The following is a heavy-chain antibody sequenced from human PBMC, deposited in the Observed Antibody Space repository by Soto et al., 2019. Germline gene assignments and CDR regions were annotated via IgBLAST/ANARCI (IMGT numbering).Heavy chain of an antibody. D-gene: IGHD3-3*01. CDR2: IYPGDSDT. CDR1: GYSFTSYW. Sequence: GESLKISCKGSGYSFTSYWIGWVRQMPVKGLEWMGIIYPGDSDTRYSPSFQGQVTISADKSISTAYLQWSSLKASDTAMYYCASGRYYDFWSGSSGMDVWGQGTTVTVSS. J-gene: IGHJ6*02. CDR3: ASGRYYDFWSGSSGMDV. V-gene: IGHV5-51*01.